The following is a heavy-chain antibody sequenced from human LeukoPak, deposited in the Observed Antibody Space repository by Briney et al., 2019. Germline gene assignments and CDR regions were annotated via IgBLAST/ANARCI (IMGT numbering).Heavy chain of an antibody. CDR3: ARSRYYYDSSWFDP. D-gene: IGHD3-22*01. J-gene: IGHJ5*02. V-gene: IGHV4-4*02. CDR1: GGSISSSNW. Sequence: KPSETLSLTCAVSGGSISSSNWWSWVRQPPGKGLEWIGEIYHSGSTNYNPSLKSRVTISVDKSKNQFSLKLSSVTAADTAVYYCARSRYYYDSSWFDPWGQGTLVTVSS. CDR2: IYHSGST.